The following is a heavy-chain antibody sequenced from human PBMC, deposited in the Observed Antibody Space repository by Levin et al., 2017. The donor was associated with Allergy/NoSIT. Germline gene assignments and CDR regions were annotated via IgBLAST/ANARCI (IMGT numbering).Heavy chain of an antibody. CDR3: ARENSSADIFDY. V-gene: IGHV4-31*03. J-gene: IGHJ4*02. CDR1: GGSISSGGYY. CDR2: IYYSGST. Sequence: SETLSLTCTVSGGSISSGGYYWSWIRQHPGKGLEWIGYIYYSGSTYYNPSLKSRVTISVDTSKNQFSLKLSSVTAADTAVYYCARENSSADIFDYWGQGTLVTVSS. D-gene: IGHD6-25*01.